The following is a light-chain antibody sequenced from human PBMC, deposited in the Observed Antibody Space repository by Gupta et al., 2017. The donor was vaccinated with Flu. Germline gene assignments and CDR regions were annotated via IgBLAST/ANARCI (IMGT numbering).Light chain of an antibody. V-gene: IGKV2-28*01. J-gene: IGKJ5*01. CDR2: LCS. CDR1: QSILHINGYNC. Sequence: ISSRSCQSILHINGYNCVEWHLQTAQQSPQLLIYLCSSGACVVPDMFRGSGSSTDFTLKISRVEAEVVGVYYCMQARQTPITFGQGTRLEIK. CDR3: MQARQTPIT.